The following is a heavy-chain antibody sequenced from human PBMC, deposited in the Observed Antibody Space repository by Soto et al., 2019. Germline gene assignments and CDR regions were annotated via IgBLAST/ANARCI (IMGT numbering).Heavy chain of an antibody. CDR1: GFTFSSYW. J-gene: IGHJ6*02. V-gene: IGHV3-7*05. CDR2: IKQDGSEK. D-gene: IGHD2-2*01. Sequence: PGGSLRLSCAASGFTFSSYWMSWVRQAPGKGLEWVANIKQDGSEKYYVDSVKGRFTISRDNAKNSLYLQMNSLRAEDTAVYYCARDSGLPDYYYGMDVWGQGTTVTVSS. CDR3: ARDSGLPDYYYGMDV.